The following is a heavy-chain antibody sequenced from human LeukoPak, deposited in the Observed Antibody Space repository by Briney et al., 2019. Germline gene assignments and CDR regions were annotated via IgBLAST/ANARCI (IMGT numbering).Heavy chain of an antibody. CDR2: ISISSSTI. D-gene: IGHD6-13*01. CDR3: ARDRQESTGYSSSWPDAFDI. Sequence: GGSLSLSCAASGFTFSSYSMNWVRQPPGRGLGWFSYISISSSTIYYADSVKGRFTISRDNAKNSLYLQMNSLRAEDTAVYYCARDRQESTGYSSSWPDAFDIWGQGTMVTVSS. CDR1: GFTFSSYS. J-gene: IGHJ3*02. V-gene: IGHV3-48*04.